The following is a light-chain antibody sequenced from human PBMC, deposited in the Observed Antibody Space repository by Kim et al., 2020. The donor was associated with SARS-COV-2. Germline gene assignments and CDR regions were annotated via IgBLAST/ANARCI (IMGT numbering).Light chain of an antibody. V-gene: IGLV2-11*01. Sequence: GQAVTLSLTGTSSDVGGYNYVSWYQQHPGKAPKLMIYDVSKRPSGVPDRFSDSKSGNTASLTISGLQADAEADYYCYSYAGRYTFVFGTGAKVTVL. CDR3: YSYAGRYTFV. CDR2: DVS. CDR1: SSDVGGYNY. J-gene: IGLJ1*01.